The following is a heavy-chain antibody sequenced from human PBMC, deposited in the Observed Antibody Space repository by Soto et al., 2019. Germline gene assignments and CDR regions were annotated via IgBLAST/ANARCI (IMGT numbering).Heavy chain of an antibody. J-gene: IGHJ4*02. CDR1: GGTFSTYA. CDR3: PSGIQLWLRRINNGYSG. D-gene: IGHD5-18*01. V-gene: IGHV1-69*12. Sequence: QVQLVQSGAEVKKPESSVKVSCKAPGGTFSTYAISWVRQAPGQGLEWMGGIIPMFGTANYAQRFQDRVTITADESTNTVSLERSSLRSEDRAVYFCPSGIQLWLRRINNGYSGWGQGTLVTVSP. CDR2: IIPMFGTA.